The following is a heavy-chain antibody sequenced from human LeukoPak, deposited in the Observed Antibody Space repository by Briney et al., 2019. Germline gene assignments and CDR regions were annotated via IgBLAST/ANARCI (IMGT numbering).Heavy chain of an antibody. V-gene: IGHV3-30-3*01. Sequence: GRSLRLSCAASGFTFSSYAMHWVRQAPGKGLEWVAVISYDGSNKYCADSVKGRFTISRDNSKNTLYQQMNSLRAEDTAVYYCARSPRDGDSYSYDAFDIWGQGTMVTVSS. D-gene: IGHD4-17*01. CDR1: GFTFSSYA. J-gene: IGHJ3*02. CDR3: ARSPRDGDSYSYDAFDI. CDR2: ISYDGSNK.